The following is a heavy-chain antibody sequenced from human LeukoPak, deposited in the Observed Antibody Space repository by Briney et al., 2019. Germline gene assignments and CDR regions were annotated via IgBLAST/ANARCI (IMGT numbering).Heavy chain of an antibody. CDR1: GFTFTSHW. CDR2: IKQDGSQT. J-gene: IGHJ4*02. CDR3: ARMGIAAVGAYYFDY. V-gene: IGHV3-7*02. D-gene: IGHD6-13*01. Sequence: GGSLRLSCAASGFTFTSHWMTWVRQAPGKGLEWVADIKQDGSQTYYVDSVKGRFTISRDNAKNSLYLQMASLRAEDTAVYYCARMGIAAVGAYYFDYWGQGTLVAVSS.